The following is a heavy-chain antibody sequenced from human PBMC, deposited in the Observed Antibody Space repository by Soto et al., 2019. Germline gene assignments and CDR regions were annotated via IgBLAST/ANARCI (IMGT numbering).Heavy chain of an antibody. V-gene: IGHV1-8*01. Sequence: QVQLVQSGAEVKKPGASVKVSCKASGYTFTSYDINWVRQATGQGLEGMGWMNPNSGNTGYAQKFQGRVTMTRNTSISTAYMELTSLRSEDTAVYYCARNGILDYYYYGMDVWGQGTTVTVSS. D-gene: IGHD1-20*01. CDR1: GYTFTSYD. CDR2: MNPNSGNT. CDR3: ARNGILDYYYYGMDV. J-gene: IGHJ6*02.